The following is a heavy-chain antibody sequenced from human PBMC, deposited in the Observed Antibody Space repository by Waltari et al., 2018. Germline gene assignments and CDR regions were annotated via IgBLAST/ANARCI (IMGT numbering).Heavy chain of an antibody. Sequence: EVQLLESGGGLVQPGGSLRLSCAASGFTFSSYAMSWVRQAPGKGLGWVSAISGSGGSTYDADCVKGRFTSSRDNSKNTLYLQMNSLRAEDTAVYDCAKVSGFRGDDYGDYNYGMDVWGQGTTVTVSS. J-gene: IGHJ6*02. CDR3: AKVSGFRGDDYGDYNYGMDV. CDR1: GFTFSSYA. V-gene: IGHV3-23*01. CDR2: ISGSGGST. D-gene: IGHD4-17*01.